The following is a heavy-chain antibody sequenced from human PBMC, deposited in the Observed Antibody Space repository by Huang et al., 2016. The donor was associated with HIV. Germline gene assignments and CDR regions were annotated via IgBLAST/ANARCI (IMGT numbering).Heavy chain of an antibody. D-gene: IGHD3-3*01. Sequence: QVQLVQSGAEVKKPGASVKVSCEASNYNFGSHGISWVRQAPGQGREWMGWSSVYNGDTKYAQKFQGRVTMTRETSTRTAYMELTSLRFDDTAVYYCARSGFGVVITTTLDYYYMDVWGTGTTVTVSS. CDR3: ARSGFGVVITTTLDYYYMDV. CDR1: NYNFGSHG. J-gene: IGHJ6*03. CDR2: SSVYNGDT. V-gene: IGHV1-18*01.